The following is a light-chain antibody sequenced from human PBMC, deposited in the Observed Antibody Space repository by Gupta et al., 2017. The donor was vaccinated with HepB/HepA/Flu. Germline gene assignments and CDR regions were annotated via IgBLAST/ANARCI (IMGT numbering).Light chain of an antibody. J-gene: IGKJ4*01. CDR3: QRRARGRS. V-gene: IGKV3-11*01. CDR2: DAA. Sequence: EIVFTQSPSPLSLSPGERATLSCRASQNINTFLAWSQQKPGQAPSILIYDAANRATGSPARFSGSGSGTDFTITIRSMELEDYAVEVCQRRARGRSFGGGTKVEIK. CDR1: QNINTF.